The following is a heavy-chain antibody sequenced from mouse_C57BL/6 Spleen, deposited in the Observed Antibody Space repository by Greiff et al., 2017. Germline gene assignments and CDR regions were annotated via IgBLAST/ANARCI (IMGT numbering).Heavy chain of an antibody. CDR2: VNPSTGGT. Sequence: EVQLQQSGPELVKPGASVKISCKASGYSFTGYYMHWVKQSPEKSLEWIGEVNPSTGGTSYNQKFKGKATLTVDKSSSTAYMQLKSLTAEDSAVYYCARKYYAMDDWGQGTSVTVSS. J-gene: IGHJ4*01. V-gene: IGHV1-43*01. CDR1: GYSFTGYY. CDR3: ARKYYAMDD.